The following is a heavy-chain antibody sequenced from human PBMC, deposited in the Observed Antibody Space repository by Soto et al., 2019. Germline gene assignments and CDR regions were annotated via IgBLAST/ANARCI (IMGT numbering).Heavy chain of an antibody. CDR1: GFTFRSHG. Sequence: SLRLSCAASGFTFRSHGMHWVRQAPGKGLEWVAVISYDGTKKDCADSVKGRFTISRDNSKNTLYLQMNSLRAEDTAVYYCARDQSGTYSVDYWGQGALVTVSS. D-gene: IGHD1-26*01. CDR3: ARDQSGTYSVDY. V-gene: IGHV3-30-3*01. CDR2: ISYDGTKK. J-gene: IGHJ4*02.